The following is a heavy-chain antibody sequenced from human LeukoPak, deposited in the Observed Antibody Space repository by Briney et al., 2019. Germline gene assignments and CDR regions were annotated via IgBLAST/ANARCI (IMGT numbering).Heavy chain of an antibody. V-gene: IGHV1-18*01. CDR1: NYNFSDYT. CDR3: ARGPLYGDYYCDF. J-gene: IGHJ4*02. CDR2: ISPKNGDT. D-gene: IGHD4-17*01. Sequence: GASVKVSCKASNYNFSDYTINWVRQAPGQGLEWMGWISPKNGDTNPAQRFQGRVTMTTETSTTTAYMDPRNLTSDDTAVYFCARGPLYGDYYCDFWGQGTLVTVSS.